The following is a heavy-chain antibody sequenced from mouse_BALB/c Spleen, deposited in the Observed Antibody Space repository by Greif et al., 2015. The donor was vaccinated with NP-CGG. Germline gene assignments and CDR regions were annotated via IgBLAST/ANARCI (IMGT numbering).Heavy chain of an antibody. CDR3: ARLRRGVYYFDY. J-gene: IGHJ2*01. CDR2: IDPANGNT. D-gene: IGHD2-12*01. Sequence: VQLQQSGAELVKPGASVKLSCTASGFNIKDTYMHWVKQRPEQGLEWIGRIDPANGNTKYDPKFQAKATITADTSSNTAYLQLSSLTSEDTAVYYCARLRRGVYYFDYWGQGTTLTVSS. CDR1: GFNIKDTY. V-gene: IGHV14-3*02.